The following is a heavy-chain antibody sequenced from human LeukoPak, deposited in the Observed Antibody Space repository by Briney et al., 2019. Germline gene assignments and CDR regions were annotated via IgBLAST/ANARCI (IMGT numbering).Heavy chain of an antibody. J-gene: IGHJ4*02. CDR3: ARGSPFGAY. CDR1: GFTFGDYA. CDR2: IKQDGSEK. Sequence: GGSLRLSCTASGFTFGDYAMSWFRQAPGKGLEWVANIKQDGSEKYCVDSVKGRFTISRDNAKSSVYLQMNSLRAEDTAVYYCARGSPFGAYWGQGTLVTVSS. V-gene: IGHV3-7*01. D-gene: IGHD2-15*01.